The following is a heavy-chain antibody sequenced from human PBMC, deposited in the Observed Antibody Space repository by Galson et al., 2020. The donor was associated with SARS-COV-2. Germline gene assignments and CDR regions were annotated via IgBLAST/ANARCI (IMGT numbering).Heavy chain of an antibody. CDR1: GFTFSSYA. CDR3: AKDRLEGWSYYYDSSGYYSGY. Sequence: GESLKISCAASGFTFSSYAMSWVRQAPGKGLEWVSAISGSGGSTYYADSVKGRFTISRDNSKNTLYPQMNSLRAEDTAVYYCAKDRLEGWSYYYDSSGYYSGYWGQGTLVTVSS. D-gene: IGHD3-22*01. V-gene: IGHV3-23*01. CDR2: ISGSGGST. J-gene: IGHJ4*02.